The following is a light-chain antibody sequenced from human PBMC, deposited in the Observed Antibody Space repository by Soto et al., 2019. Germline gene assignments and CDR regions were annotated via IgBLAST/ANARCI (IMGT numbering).Light chain of an antibody. CDR1: NSEFGSYNL. CDR2: KGS. J-gene: IGLJ1*01. CDR3: CSYAGSITFYV. V-gene: IGLV2-23*01. Sequence: QSVLTQPASISGSPGQSITISCTGTNSEFGSYNLVSWYQQHPGKAPKLVIYKGSERPSGVSNRFSGSKSGNTASLTTSALQAEDEADYSCCSYAGSITFYVFGTGTKVTVL.